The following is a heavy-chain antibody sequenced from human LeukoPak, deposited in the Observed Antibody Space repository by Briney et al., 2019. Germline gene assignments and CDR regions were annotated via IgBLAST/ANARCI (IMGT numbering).Heavy chain of an antibody. J-gene: IGHJ6*03. Sequence: GGSLRLSCAASGFTFSSYWMRWVRQAPGKGLVWVSRINSDGSTTSYADSVKGRFTISRDNAKNTLYLQMNSRRAGDTAVYYGARRDGSGSHPYYYYYMDVWGKGTTVTISS. V-gene: IGHV3-74*01. CDR2: INSDGSTT. D-gene: IGHD3-10*01. CDR1: GFTFSSYW. CDR3: ARRDGSGSHPYYYYYMDV.